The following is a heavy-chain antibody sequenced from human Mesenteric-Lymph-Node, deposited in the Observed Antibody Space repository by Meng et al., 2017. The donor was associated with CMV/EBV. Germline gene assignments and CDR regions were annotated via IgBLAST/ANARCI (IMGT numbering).Heavy chain of an antibody. CDR1: GYSFTGSY. J-gene: IGHJ4*02. V-gene: IGHV1-2*02. CDR3: ARTLRIAVAGNHFDF. Sequence: ASVKVSCKASGYSFTGSYMHWVRQAPGQGLEWMGWINPNSGETQYSQKFQGRVTMTRDTSINTAYMELTRLRSDDTAVYFCARTLRIAVAGNHFDFWGQGTLVTVSS. CDR2: INPNSGET. D-gene: IGHD6-19*01.